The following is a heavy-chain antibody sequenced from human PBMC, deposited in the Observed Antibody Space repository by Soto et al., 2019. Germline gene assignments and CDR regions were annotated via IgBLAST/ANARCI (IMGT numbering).Heavy chain of an antibody. J-gene: IGHJ4*02. V-gene: IGHV4-59*01. CDR2: IYYSGST. D-gene: IGHD4-17*01. CDR1: GGSISSYY. CDR3: ARLGYGDYFDY. Sequence: SETLSLTCTVSGGSISSYYLSWIRQPPGKGLEWIGYIYYSGSTNYNPSLKSRVTISVDTSKNQFSLKLSSVTAADTAVYYCARLGYGDYFDYWGQGTLVTVSS.